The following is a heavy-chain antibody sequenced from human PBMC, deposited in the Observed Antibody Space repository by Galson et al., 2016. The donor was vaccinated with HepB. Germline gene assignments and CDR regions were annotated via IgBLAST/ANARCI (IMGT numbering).Heavy chain of an antibody. V-gene: IGHV4-39*01. D-gene: IGHD3-3*01. Sequence: ETLSLTCTVPGGSMTTSSCHWGWIRQPPGKGLEWIGTTYYSGSTSYNPSLKSRVTISVDTSKNQFSLKLTSVTAADTAVYYCARHDRKPIFGVVIYGRRSRSDQVHFDSWGQGALVTVSS. J-gene: IGHJ4*02. CDR2: TYYSGST. CDR3: ARHDRKPIFGVVIYGRRSRSDQVHFDS. CDR1: GGSMTTSSCH.